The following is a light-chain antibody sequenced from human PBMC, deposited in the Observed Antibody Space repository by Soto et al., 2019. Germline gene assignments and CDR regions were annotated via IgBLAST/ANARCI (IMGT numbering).Light chain of an antibody. V-gene: IGKV3-20*01. CDR3: QQFGRSPWT. J-gene: IGKJ1*01. CDR2: RAS. Sequence: EIVLTQSPGTLSLSPGEGATLSCRASHSVANNYLAWYQQKPGQTPRRLISRASSRATGIPDRFSGSGSGTDFTLTISRLEPEDFAVYFCQQFGRSPWTFGQGTKLEIK. CDR1: HSVANNY.